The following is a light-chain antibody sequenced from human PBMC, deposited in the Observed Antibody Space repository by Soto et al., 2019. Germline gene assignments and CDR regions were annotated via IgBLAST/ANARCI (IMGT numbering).Light chain of an antibody. Sequence: EIVLTQSPATLPLSPGERATLSCRASQSVSNNLAWYQQKPGQAPRLLIHDASTRATGIPARFSGGGSGTDFTFTISWQEPKDFAVYYGQGGDTFGQGTGLEIK. CDR1: QSVSNN. CDR2: DAS. V-gene: IGKV3-11*01. J-gene: IGKJ5*01. CDR3: QGGDT.